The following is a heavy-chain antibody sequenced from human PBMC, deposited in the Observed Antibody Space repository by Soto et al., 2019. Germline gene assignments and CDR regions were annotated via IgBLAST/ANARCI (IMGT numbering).Heavy chain of an antibody. Sequence: QVQLVQSGTEMKKPGASVKVSCKASGYTFTAYGINWVRQAPGQGLEGMGWISNYNGNTNYAQRLQARVTMTTDTSTTTAYMELRSLRSDDTAVYYCARTHGELRGSGSNEYWGQGTLVTVSS. V-gene: IGHV1-18*01. CDR3: ARTHGELRGSGSNEY. J-gene: IGHJ4*02. CDR2: ISNYNGNT. D-gene: IGHD3-10*01. CDR1: GYTFTAYG.